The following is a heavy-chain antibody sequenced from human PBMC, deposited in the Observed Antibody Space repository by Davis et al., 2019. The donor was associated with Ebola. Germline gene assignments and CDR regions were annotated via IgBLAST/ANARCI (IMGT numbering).Heavy chain of an antibody. CDR3: ARLPNTASPPDY. J-gene: IGHJ4*02. V-gene: IGHV4-59*01. Sequence: PSETLSLTCTVSGGSISSYYWSWIRQPPGKGLEWIGYIYYSGSTNYNPSLKSRVTISVDTSKNQFSLKLSSVTAADTAVYYCARLPNTASPPDYWGQGTLVTVSS. CDR1: GGSISSYY. CDR2: IYYSGST.